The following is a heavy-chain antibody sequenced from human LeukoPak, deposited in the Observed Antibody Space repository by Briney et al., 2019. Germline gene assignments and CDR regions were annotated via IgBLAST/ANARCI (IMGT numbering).Heavy chain of an antibody. CDR3: AKGRVGGWNGGDC. CDR2: ITGGGGSTT. CDR1: GFSFSSCA. Sequence: GGSLRLSCAASGFSFSSCAMTWFRQAPGKGLEWFSAITGGGGSTTYYAASVKGRFTISADNSKNTLYLQMHSLRAEDTAIYYCAKGRVGGWNGGDCWGQGTLVTVSS. J-gene: IGHJ4*02. V-gene: IGHV3-23*01. D-gene: IGHD1-1*01.